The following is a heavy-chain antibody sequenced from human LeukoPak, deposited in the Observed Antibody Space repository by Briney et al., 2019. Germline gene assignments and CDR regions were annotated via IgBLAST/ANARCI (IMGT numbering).Heavy chain of an antibody. J-gene: IGHJ4*02. Sequence: ASVKVSCKASGYTFTSYGISWVRQAPGQGLEWMGWISAYNGNTNYAQKLQGRVTMTTDTSTSTAHMELRSLRSDDTAVYYCARGPYYDSSGYYFLDIDYWGQGTLVTVSS. CDR1: GYTFTSYG. D-gene: IGHD3-22*01. CDR3: ARGPYYDSSGYYFLDIDY. V-gene: IGHV1-18*01. CDR2: ISAYNGNT.